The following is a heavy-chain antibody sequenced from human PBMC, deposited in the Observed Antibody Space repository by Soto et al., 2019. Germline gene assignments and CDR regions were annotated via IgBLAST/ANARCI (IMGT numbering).Heavy chain of an antibody. CDR2: NYYSGIT. V-gene: IGHV4-31*03. D-gene: IGHD6-6*01. Sequence: QVQLQESGPGLVKPSQTLSLTCTVSGGSISSGGYYWTWIRQHPGKGLEWIGYNYYSGITYYNPSLKSRVPISLDTSKNHFSLKLSSVTAADTAVYYCARGSSIAGLYYGMDVWGQGTTVTVSS. J-gene: IGHJ6*02. CDR1: GGSISSGGYY. CDR3: ARGSSIAGLYYGMDV.